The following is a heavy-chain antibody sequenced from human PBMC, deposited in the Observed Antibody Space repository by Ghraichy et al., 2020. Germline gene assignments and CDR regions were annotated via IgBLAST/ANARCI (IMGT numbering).Heavy chain of an antibody. Sequence: GGSLRLSCAASGFTFSSYAMHWVRQAPGKGLEWVAVISYDGSNKYYADSVKGRFTISRDNSKNTLYLQMNSLRAEDTAVYYCARGKRIAARRLDYWGQGTLVTVSS. J-gene: IGHJ4*02. D-gene: IGHD6-6*01. CDR1: GFTFSSYA. V-gene: IGHV3-30*04. CDR3: ARGKRIAARRLDY. CDR2: ISYDGSNK.